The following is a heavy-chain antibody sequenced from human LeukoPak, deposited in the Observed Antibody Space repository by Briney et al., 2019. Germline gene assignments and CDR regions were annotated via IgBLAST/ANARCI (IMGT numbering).Heavy chain of an antibody. D-gene: IGHD2-2*02. J-gene: IGHJ3*02. CDR1: GFTFSSYW. Sequence: GGSLRLSCAASGFTFSSYWMHWVRQAPGKGLVWVSRINTDGSSTSYADSVKGRFTISRDNAKNTLYLQMNSLRAEDTAVYYCARGIVVVPAAIDGSAFDIWGQGTMVTVSS. V-gene: IGHV3-74*01. CDR3: ARGIVVVPAAIDGSAFDI. CDR2: INTDGSST.